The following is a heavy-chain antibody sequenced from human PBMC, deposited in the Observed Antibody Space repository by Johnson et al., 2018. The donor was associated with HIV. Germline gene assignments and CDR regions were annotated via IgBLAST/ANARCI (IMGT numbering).Heavy chain of an antibody. J-gene: IGHJ3*02. V-gene: IGHV3-11*04. D-gene: IGHD5-18*01. CDR2: ISSSGRTI. Sequence: QVQLVESGGGLVKPGGSLRLSCVASGVIFSDYYMSWIRQAPGKGLEWVSYISSSGRTIYYADSVKGRFTMSRDNAKKSLYLQMNSLRAEDTAVYYCARAYTYGAFDIWGQGTMVTVSS. CDR1: GVIFSDYY. CDR3: ARAYTYGAFDI.